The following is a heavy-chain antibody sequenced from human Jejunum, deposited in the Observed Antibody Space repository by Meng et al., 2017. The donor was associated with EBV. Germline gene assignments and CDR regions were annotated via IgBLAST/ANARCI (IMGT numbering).Heavy chain of an antibody. Sequence: QVQSWSSGADVKKTGSSVKVSCKASGGTISNYAFSWLRQAPGLGFEWMGGVIPIFATANYAQKFQGRVTITADKSTSTAYMELSIMRSEDTAVYYCARSFGGAVADYFDYWGQGTLVTVSS. CDR3: ARSFGGAVADYFDY. J-gene: IGHJ4*02. D-gene: IGHD3-16*01. CDR2: VIPIFATA. V-gene: IGHV1-69*06. CDR1: GGTISNYA.